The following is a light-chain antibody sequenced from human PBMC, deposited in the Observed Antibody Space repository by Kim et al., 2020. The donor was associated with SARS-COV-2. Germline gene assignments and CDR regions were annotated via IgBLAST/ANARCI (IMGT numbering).Light chain of an antibody. J-gene: IGLJ3*02. CDR1: SGSIASNY. CDR3: QSYDSSNQV. Sequence: KTVTISCTRSSGSIASNYVQWYQQRPGSAPATGIYEDNQRPSGVPDRFSGSIDSSSNSASLTISGLKTEDEADYYCQSYDSSNQVFGGGTQLTVL. CDR2: EDN. V-gene: IGLV6-57*03.